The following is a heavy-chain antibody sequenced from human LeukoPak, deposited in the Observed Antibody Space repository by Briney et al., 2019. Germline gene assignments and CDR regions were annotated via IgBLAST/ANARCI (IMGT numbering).Heavy chain of an antibody. CDR1: GFTFSSYS. J-gene: IGHJ3*02. CDR2: ISSSSSYI. Sequence: GGSLRLSCAASGFTFSSYSMNWVRQAPGKGLEWVSSISSSSSYIYYADSVKGRFTISRDNAKNSLYLRMNSLRAEDTAVYYCARVRWLRSDAFDIWGQGTMVTVSS. D-gene: IGHD5-12*01. V-gene: IGHV3-21*01. CDR3: ARVRWLRSDAFDI.